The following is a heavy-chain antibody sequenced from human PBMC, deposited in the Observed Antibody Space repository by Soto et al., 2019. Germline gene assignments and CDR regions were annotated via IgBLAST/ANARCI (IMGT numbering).Heavy chain of an antibody. D-gene: IGHD6-19*01. CDR3: ARDHTGFSSGWYYYYGMDV. CDR2: INAGNGNT. CDR1: GYTFTSYA. V-gene: IGHV1-3*01. J-gene: IGHJ6*02. Sequence: ASVKVSCKASGYTFTSYAMHWVRQAPGQRLEWMGWINAGNGNTKYSQKFQGRVTITRDTSASTVYMELSSLRSEDTAVYYCARDHTGFSSGWYYYYGMDVCGQVSTVTVSS.